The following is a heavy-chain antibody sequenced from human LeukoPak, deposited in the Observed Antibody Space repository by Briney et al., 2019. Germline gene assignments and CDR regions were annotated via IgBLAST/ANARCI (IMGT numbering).Heavy chain of an antibody. CDR1: GFTFSSYA. CDR3: ARLKNDFWSGYAFDY. Sequence: GGSLRLSCAASGFTFSSYAMSWVRQAPGKGLEWVSAISGSGGSTYYADSVKGRFTVSRDNSKNTLYLQMNSLRAEDTAVYYCARLKNDFWSGYAFDYWGQGTLVTVSS. D-gene: IGHD3-3*01. V-gene: IGHV3-23*01. CDR2: ISGSGGST. J-gene: IGHJ4*02.